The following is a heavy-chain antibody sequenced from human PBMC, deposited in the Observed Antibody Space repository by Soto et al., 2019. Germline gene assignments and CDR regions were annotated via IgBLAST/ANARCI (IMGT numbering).Heavy chain of an antibody. Sequence: GSLRLSCAASGFTFSDYYMSWIRQAPGKGLEWVSYISSSSSYTNYAASVKGRFTISRDNAKNSMYLQMNSLRAEDTAVYYCARQGCGSTTCYSQLDFWGQGTLVTVSS. V-gene: IGHV3-11*06. CDR1: GFTFSDYY. CDR3: ARQGCGSTTCYSQLDF. CDR2: ISSSSSYT. J-gene: IGHJ4*02. D-gene: IGHD2-2*02.